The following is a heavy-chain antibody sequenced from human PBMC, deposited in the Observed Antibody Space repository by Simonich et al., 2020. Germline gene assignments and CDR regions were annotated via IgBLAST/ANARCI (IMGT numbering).Heavy chain of an antibody. J-gene: IGHJ4*02. CDR2: ISGSGGRT. Sequence: EVQLLESGGGLVQPGGSLRLSCAASGFTFSSYAMSWVRQAPGQGMGWVSAISGSGGRTYYANSVKGRFTISRDNSKNTLYLQMNSLRAEDTAVYYCAKRSGVSITGTFDYWGQGTLVTVSS. D-gene: IGHD1-7*01. V-gene: IGHV3-23*01. CDR1: GFTFSSYA. CDR3: AKRSGVSITGTFDY.